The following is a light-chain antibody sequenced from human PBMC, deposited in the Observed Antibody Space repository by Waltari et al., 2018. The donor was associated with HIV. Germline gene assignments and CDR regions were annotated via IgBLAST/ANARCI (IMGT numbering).Light chain of an antibody. Sequence: QSVLTQPPSVSGAPGQGVTISCSGVGRRYDVYGYQKLPGMAPKLLIYGDDNRPSGVPDRFSASKSGTSASLAITGLQPEDEAEYYCQSYGAGLGGFYVFGSGTKVTV. CDR3: QSYGAGLGGFYV. CDR2: GDD. CDR1: GRRYD. V-gene: IGLV1-40*01. J-gene: IGLJ1*01.